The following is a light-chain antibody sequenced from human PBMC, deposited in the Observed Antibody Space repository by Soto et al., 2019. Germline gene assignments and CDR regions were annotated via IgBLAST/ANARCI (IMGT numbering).Light chain of an antibody. CDR2: KAS. CDR1: QRVSSW. CDR3: QQYYSYWT. J-gene: IGKJ1*01. Sequence: IQMTQSPSTLSASVGDRVTITCRASQRVSSWLAWYQQKPGKAPKLLTYKASSLESGVPSRFSGSGSGTDFTLTISSLQPDDFASYYCQQYYSYWTFGQGTNVEIK. V-gene: IGKV1-5*03.